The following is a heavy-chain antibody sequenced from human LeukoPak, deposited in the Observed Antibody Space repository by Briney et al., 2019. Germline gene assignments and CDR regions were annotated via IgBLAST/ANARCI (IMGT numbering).Heavy chain of an antibody. CDR2: INPNSGGT. CDR1: GYTFTGYY. V-gene: IGHV1-2*02. D-gene: IGHD4-17*01. Sequence: ASVTVSCKASGYTFTGYYMHWVRQAPGQGLEWMGWINPNSGGTNYAQTFQGRVTMTRDTSISTAYMELSRLRSDDTAVYYCARDIPSYGDYVGYWGQGTLVTVSS. CDR3: ARDIPSYGDYVGY. J-gene: IGHJ4*02.